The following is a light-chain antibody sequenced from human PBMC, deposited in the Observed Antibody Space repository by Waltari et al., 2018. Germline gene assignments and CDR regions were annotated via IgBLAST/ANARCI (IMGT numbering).Light chain of an antibody. J-gene: IGKJ1*01. CDR2: GAY. V-gene: IGKV3-15*01. Sequence: ETLMTQSPATLSLPPGERATLSCRAIQNVERLLAWYQQRPGQAPRPPISGAYTRAPGVPARFSGSGSGTEFTLTITSLQPEDFAHYFCQQYNNWPRTFGPGTRVEL. CDR1: QNVERL. CDR3: QQYNNWPRT.